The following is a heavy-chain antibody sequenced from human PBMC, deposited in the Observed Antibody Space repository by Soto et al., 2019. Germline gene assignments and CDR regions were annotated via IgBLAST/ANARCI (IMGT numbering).Heavy chain of an antibody. CDR2: IFSNDEK. J-gene: IGHJ6*02. D-gene: IGHD3-10*01. Sequence: SGPTLVNPTETLTLTCTVSGLSLSNARMGVSWIRQPPGKALEWLAHIFSNDEKSYSTSLKSRLTISKDTSKSQVVLTMTNMDPVDTATYYCAREASMVRGVFYYYYGMDVWGQGT. CDR1: GLSLSNARMG. V-gene: IGHV2-26*01. CDR3: AREASMVRGVFYYYYGMDV.